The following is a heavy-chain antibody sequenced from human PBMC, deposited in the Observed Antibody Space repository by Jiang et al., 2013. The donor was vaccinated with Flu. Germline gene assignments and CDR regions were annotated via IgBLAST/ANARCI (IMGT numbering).Heavy chain of an antibody. D-gene: IGHD6-19*01. CDR1: GYTFTSYA. CDR3: ARTAVGWVAGFLDY. CDR2: INTNTGNP. J-gene: IGHJ4*02. V-gene: IGHV7-4-1*02. Sequence: CKASGYTFTSYAMNWVRQAPGQGLEWMGWINTNTGNPTYAQGFTGRFVFSLDTSVSTAYLQISSLKAEDTAVYYCARTAVGWVAGFLDYWGQGTLVTVSS.